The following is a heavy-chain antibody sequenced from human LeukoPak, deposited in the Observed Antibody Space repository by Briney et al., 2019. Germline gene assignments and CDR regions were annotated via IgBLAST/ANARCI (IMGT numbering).Heavy chain of an antibody. Sequence: GGSLRLSCAASGFTFSDSNMHWVRQASGKGLEWVGRVRSKTNNYATEYAASVNGRFTISRDDSKNTAYLQMNSLKTEDTAVYYCTRQGPNWTDDFDYWGQGTLVTVSS. V-gene: IGHV3-73*01. D-gene: IGHD1-20*01. CDR2: VRSKTNNYAT. CDR3: TRQGPNWTDDFDY. J-gene: IGHJ4*02. CDR1: GFTFSDSN.